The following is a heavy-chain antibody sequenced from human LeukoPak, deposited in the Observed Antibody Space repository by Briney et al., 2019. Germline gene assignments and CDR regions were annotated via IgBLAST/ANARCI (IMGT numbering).Heavy chain of an antibody. CDR1: GYSFTSYW. D-gene: IGHD3-22*01. CDR2: IYPCDSDT. J-gene: IGHJ3*02. V-gene: IGHV5-51*01. Sequence: GESLKISCKGSGYSFTSYWIGWVRQMPGKGLEWMGIIYPCDSDTRYSPSFQGQVTISADKSISTAYLRWSSLKASDTAMYYCARQYYYDSSGYSDDAFDIWGQGTMVTVSS. CDR3: ARQYYYDSSGYSDDAFDI.